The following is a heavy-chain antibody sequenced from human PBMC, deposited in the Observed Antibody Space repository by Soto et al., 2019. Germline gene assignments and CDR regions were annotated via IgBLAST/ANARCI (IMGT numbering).Heavy chain of an antibody. D-gene: IGHD3-10*01. CDR3: ARDFTTRSYGVDV. V-gene: IGHV1-2*02. CDR2: TNPNSGGT. CDR1: GYTFTGAY. Sequence: ASLKVSCKASGYTFTGAYIHWVRQAPGQGLEWMGCTNPNSGGTEFAQKFQGRVTVTRDTSITTVYMEMNRLRSDDTGVYYCARDFTTRSYGVDVWGQGTAVTVSS. J-gene: IGHJ6*02.